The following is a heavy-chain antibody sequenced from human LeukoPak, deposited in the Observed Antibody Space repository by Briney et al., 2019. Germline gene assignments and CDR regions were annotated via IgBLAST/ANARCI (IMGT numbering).Heavy chain of an antibody. D-gene: IGHD6-13*01. CDR3: ARGDRGTAAGNNWFNP. V-gene: IGHV3-7*01. J-gene: IGHJ5*02. CDR2: IKKDGSEK. CDR1: GFTFSSYW. Sequence: GGSLRLSCAASGFTFSSYWMSWVRQAPGKGLEWVANIKKDGSEKYYVDSVKGRFTISRDNAKKSLYLQMNSLRVEHTAVYYCARGDRGTAAGNNWFNPWGQGTLVTVSS.